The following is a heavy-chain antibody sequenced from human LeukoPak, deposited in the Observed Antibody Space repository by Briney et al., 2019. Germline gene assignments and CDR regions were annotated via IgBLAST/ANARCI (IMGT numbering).Heavy chain of an antibody. J-gene: IGHJ6*03. Sequence: SETLSITCTVSGGSISSYYWSWIRQPPGKGVEWIGYIYYSGSANYNPSLKSRVTISVDTSKNQFSLKLSSVTAADTAVYYCARDSYYYDSSGYLNYYYYYMDVWGKGTTVTVSS. V-gene: IGHV4-59*01. CDR3: ARDSYYYDSSGYLNYYYYYMDV. CDR2: IYYSGSA. CDR1: GGSISSYY. D-gene: IGHD3-22*01.